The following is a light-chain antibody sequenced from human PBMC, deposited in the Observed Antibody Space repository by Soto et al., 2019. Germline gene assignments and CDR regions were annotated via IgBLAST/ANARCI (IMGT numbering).Light chain of an antibody. CDR1: LNVNSY. CDR2: GAS. Sequence: VLTQSPATLSLSPGERATLSCRASLNVNSYLAWYQQKPGQAPRLLIYGASSRATGIPDRFSGSGSGTDFTLTISRLEPEDFAVYYCQQYGSSPWTFGQGTKVDIK. J-gene: IGKJ1*01. CDR3: QQYGSSPWT. V-gene: IGKV3-20*01.